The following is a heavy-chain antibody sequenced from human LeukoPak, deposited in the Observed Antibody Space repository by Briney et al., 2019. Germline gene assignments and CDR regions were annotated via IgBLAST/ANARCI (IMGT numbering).Heavy chain of an antibody. CDR2: IYYSGST. V-gene: IGHV4-39*07. D-gene: IGHD3-16*02. CDR1: GGSISSSRDF. J-gene: IGHJ6*03. Sequence: PSETLSLTCTVSGGSISSSRDFWGWIRQPPGKGLEWIGSIYYSGSTYYNPSLKSRVTISLDTSKDQFSLKLSSVTAADTAVYYCARTDRIRYGLDYYYMDVWGKGTTVTVSS. CDR3: ARTDRIRYGLDYYYMDV.